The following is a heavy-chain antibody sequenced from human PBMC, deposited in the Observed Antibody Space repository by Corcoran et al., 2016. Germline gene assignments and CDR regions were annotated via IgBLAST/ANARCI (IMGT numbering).Heavy chain of an antibody. CDR2: IKSKTDGGTT. Sequence: EVQLVESGGGLVKPGGSLRLSCAASGFTFSNAWMSWVRQAPGKGLEWVGRIKSKTDGGTTDYAAPVKGRFTISRDDSKNTLYLQMNSLKTEDTAVYYCTTGSYYYDSSGSQSLFDYWGRGTLVTVSS. CDR3: TTGSYYYDSSGSQSLFDY. D-gene: IGHD3-22*01. J-gene: IGHJ4*02. V-gene: IGHV3-15*01. CDR1: GFTFSNAW.